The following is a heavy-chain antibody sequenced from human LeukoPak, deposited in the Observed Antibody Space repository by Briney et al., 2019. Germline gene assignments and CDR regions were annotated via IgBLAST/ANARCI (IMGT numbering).Heavy chain of an antibody. V-gene: IGHV1-2*02. CDR3: ARNDIVLMVYDD. Sequence: GASVKVSCKASGYTFTSYDIVWVRQAPGQGLEWMAWMNPNNDYTTYAQKFQGRVTMTRDTSISTAYMELSRLRSDDTAVYYCARNDIVLMVYDDWGQGTLVTVSS. CDR1: GYTFTSYD. J-gene: IGHJ4*02. D-gene: IGHD2-8*01. CDR2: MNPNNDYT.